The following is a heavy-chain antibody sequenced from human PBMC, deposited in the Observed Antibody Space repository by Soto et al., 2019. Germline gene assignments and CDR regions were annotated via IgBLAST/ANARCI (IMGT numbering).Heavy chain of an antibody. CDR1: GFTFSTYT. CDR2: INDSGGST. D-gene: IGHD3-10*01. Sequence: EVQLLESGGDLVQPGGSLRLSCAASGFTFSTYTMGWVRQAPGKGLEWLSSINDSGGSTYYAGSVKGRFTLSRDNSTNTLYLQMNSLRAEDTAVYYCAFRVRGINGWFGPWGQGTLVTVSS. V-gene: IGHV3-23*01. CDR3: AFRVRGINGWFGP. J-gene: IGHJ5*02.